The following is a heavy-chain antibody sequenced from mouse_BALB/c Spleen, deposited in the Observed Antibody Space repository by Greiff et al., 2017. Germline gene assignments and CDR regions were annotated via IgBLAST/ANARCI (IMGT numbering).Heavy chain of an antibody. CDR2: IRNKANGYTT. J-gene: IGHJ3*01. V-gene: IGHV7-3*02. Sequence: EVQGVESGGGLVQPGGSLRLSCATSGFTFTAYYMSWVRQPPGKALEWLGFIRNKANGYTTEYSASVKGRFTISRDNSQSIHYLQMNTLRAEDCATYYCARGGLIRPAWFAYWGQGTLVTVSA. CDR1: GFTFTAYY. CDR3: ARGGLIRPAWFAY. D-gene: IGHD2-3*01.